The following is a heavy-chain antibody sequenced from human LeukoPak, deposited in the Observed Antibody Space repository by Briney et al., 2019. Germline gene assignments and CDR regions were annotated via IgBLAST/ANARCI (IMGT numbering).Heavy chain of an antibody. J-gene: IGHJ3*02. CDR3: ARGRSITMVRVWAFDI. Sequence: ASVKVSCKASGYTFTGYYMHWVRQAPGQGLEWMGWINPNSGGTNYAQKFQGRVTMTRDTSISTAYMELSRLRSDDTAVYYCARGRSITMVRVWAFDIWGQWTMVTVSS. CDR1: GYTFTGYY. CDR2: INPNSGGT. V-gene: IGHV1-2*02. D-gene: IGHD3-10*01.